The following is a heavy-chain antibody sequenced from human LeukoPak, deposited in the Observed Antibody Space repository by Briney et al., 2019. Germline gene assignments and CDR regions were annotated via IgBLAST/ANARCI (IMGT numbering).Heavy chain of an antibody. V-gene: IGHV4-39*01. CDR2: ILYSGTT. CDR3: ARHLRVGARQEFDY. Sequence: PSETLSLTCTVSGGSISSSNYYWGWIRQPPGKGLEWIGSILYSGTTYYNPSLESRITISVDTSKNQVSLKLNSVTAADTAVFYCARHLRVGARQEFDYWGQGTLVTVSS. D-gene: IGHD5/OR15-5a*01. J-gene: IGHJ4*02. CDR1: GGSISSSNYY.